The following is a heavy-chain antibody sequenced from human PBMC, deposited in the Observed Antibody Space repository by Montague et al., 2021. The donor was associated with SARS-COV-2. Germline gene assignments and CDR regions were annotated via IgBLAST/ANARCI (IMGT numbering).Heavy chain of an antibody. V-gene: IGHV4-39*07. CDR2: IYSGST. Sequence: SETLSLTCTVSGGSINSSSYYRGWIRQPPGKGLEWIGSIYSGSTYYNPSLKSRVTISVDTSKNQFSLKLSSVTAADTAVFYCARELGYCSSTNCFHFDYWGQGTLVTVSS. J-gene: IGHJ4*02. CDR1: GGSINSSSYY. CDR3: ARELGYCSSTNCFHFDY. D-gene: IGHD2-2*01.